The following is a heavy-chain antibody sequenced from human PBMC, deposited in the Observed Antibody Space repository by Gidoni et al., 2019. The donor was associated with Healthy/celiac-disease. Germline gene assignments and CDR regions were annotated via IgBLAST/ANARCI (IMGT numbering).Heavy chain of an antibody. CDR3: AKLAGYSSGWYVDY. CDR2: ISGSGGST. Sequence: EVQLLESGGGLVQPGGSLRLSCSASGFPFSRYALSWVRQAPGKGLEWVSAISGSGGSTYYADSVKGRFTISRDNSKNTLYLQMNSLRAEDTAVYYCAKLAGYSSGWYVDYWGQGTLVTVSS. CDR1: GFPFSRYA. V-gene: IGHV3-23*01. J-gene: IGHJ4*02. D-gene: IGHD6-19*01.